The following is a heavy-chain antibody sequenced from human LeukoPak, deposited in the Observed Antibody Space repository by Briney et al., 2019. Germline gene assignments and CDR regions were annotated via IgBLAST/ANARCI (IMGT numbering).Heavy chain of an antibody. CDR3: ARDAVVVVAATDDAFDI. CDR1: GYTFTSNY. J-gene: IGHJ3*02. D-gene: IGHD2-15*01. V-gene: IGHV1-46*01. CDR2: ISPSGGST. Sequence: ASVKVSCKAFGYTFTSNYMHWVRQAPGQGPEWMGVISPSGGSTTYAQKFQGRVTLTRDMSTSTVYMELSSLRSEDTAVYYCARDAVVVVAATDDAFDIWGQGTMVTVSS.